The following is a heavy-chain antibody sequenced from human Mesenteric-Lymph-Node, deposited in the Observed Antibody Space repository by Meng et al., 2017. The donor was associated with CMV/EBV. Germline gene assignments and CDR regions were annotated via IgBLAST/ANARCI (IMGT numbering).Heavy chain of an antibody. J-gene: IGHJ3*02. CDR2: INPNSGGT. CDR3: ARGGYDFRAFDI. Sequence: ASVKVSCKASGYTFTGYYIYWVRQAPGQGLEWMGWINPNSGGTNYAQQFQGRVTMTRDTSISTAYMELSRLRSDDTAVYYCARGGYDFRAFDIWGQGTMVTVSS. D-gene: IGHD5-12*01. V-gene: IGHV1-2*02. CDR1: GYTFTGYY.